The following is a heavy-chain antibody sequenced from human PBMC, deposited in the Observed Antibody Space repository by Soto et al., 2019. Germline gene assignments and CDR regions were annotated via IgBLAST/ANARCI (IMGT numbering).Heavy chain of an antibody. CDR3: GRGGSDSPMAPGY. CDR2: INPDGSAT. D-gene: IGHD5-18*01. V-gene: IGHV3-74*01. J-gene: IGHJ4*02. CDR1: GFTFSSYW. Sequence: GGSLRLSCAASGFTFSSYWMHWVRQAPGKGLVWVSRINPDGSATNYADSVQGRFTISRDNAKNTLYLQMNSLRAEDTAVFYCGRGGSDSPMAPGYWGQGTLVTVSS.